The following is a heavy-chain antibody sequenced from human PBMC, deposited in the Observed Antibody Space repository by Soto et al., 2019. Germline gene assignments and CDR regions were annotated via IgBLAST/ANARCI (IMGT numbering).Heavy chain of an antibody. CDR2: IIPILGIA. D-gene: IGHD4-17*01. CDR1: GGTFSSYT. Sequence: QVQLVQSGAEVKKPGSSVKVSCKASGGTFSSYTISWVRQAPGQGLEWMGRIIPILGIANYAQKFQGRVTITADKSTSTAYMELSSLRSEDTAMYYCARDRPYGDYHYYYYYMDVWGKGTTVTVSS. CDR3: ARDRPYGDYHYYYYYMDV. V-gene: IGHV1-69*08. J-gene: IGHJ6*03.